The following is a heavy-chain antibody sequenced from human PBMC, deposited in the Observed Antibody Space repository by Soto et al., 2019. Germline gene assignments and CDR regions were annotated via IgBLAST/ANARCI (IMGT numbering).Heavy chain of an antibody. CDR3: ARYGEVTPRRYGMDI. J-gene: IGHJ6*02. V-gene: IGHV4-34*01. Sequence: SETLSLIFAVYGGSFSGYSCSWIRQPPGKGLEWIGEINHSGSTNYNPSLKSRVTISIDTSKNQFSVMLTSVTAADTAMYFCARYGEVTPRRYGMDIWAQGTTVTVSS. D-gene: IGHD3-16*01. CDR1: GGSFSGYS. CDR2: INHSGST.